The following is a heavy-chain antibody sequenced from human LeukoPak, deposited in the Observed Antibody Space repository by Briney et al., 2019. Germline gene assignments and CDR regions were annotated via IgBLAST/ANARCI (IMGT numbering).Heavy chain of an antibody. CDR2: IYHSGST. CDR1: GYSISSGYY. D-gene: IGHD3-3*01. J-gene: IGHJ4*02. CDR3: ARDGSLWSGSFDY. Sequence: SETLSLTCTVSGYSISSGYYWGWIRQPPGKGLEWIGSIYHSGSTYYNPSLKSRVTISVDTSKNQFSLKLSSVTAADTAVYYCARDGSLWSGSFDYWGQGTLVTVSS. V-gene: IGHV4-38-2*02.